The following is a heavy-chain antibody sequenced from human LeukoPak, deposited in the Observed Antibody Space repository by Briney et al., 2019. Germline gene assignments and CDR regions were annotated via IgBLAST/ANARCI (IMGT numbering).Heavy chain of an antibody. CDR3: ARRSGSGDYPRPFDY. CDR2: ISYDGST. V-gene: IGHV4-39*01. CDR1: GGSISSNNYF. J-gene: IGHJ4*02. D-gene: IGHD4-17*01. Sequence: SETLSLTCTVSGGSISSNNYFWGWIRQPPGKGLEWIATISYDGSTFCNPSLKSRVTISVDTSKNQFSLKVRSVTAADTAVYYCARRSGSGDYPRPFDYWGQGTLVTVSS.